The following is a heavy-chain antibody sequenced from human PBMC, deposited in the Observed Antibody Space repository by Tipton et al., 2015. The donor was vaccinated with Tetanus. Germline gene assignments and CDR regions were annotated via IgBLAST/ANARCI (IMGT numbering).Heavy chain of an antibody. Sequence: TLSLTCAVSGGSLSGHFWSWVRQTPGKGLEWIGEITPRGSTSYNPSLKSRVTISVDTSKNQFSLRLSSVTAADTAVYFCARHPPPYYYGSGSYLDYWGRGTLVSVSS. J-gene: IGHJ4*02. CDR3: ARHPPPYYYGSGSYLDY. CDR1: GGSLSGHF. V-gene: IGHV4-34*01. CDR2: ITPRGST. D-gene: IGHD3-10*01.